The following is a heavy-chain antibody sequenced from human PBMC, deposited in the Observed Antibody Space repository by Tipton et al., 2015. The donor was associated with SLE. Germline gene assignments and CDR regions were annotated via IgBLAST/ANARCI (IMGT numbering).Heavy chain of an antibody. CDR3: ASIVGATTSFDY. Sequence: SLRLSCAASGFTFSDYYMSWIRQAPGKGLECVSYISSSRSYTNYADSVKGRFTISRDNSKNTLYLQMNSLRAEDTAVYYCASIVGATTSFDYWGQGTLVTVSS. CDR2: ISSSRSYT. V-gene: IGHV3-11*06. D-gene: IGHD1-26*01. CDR1: GFTFSDYY. J-gene: IGHJ4*02.